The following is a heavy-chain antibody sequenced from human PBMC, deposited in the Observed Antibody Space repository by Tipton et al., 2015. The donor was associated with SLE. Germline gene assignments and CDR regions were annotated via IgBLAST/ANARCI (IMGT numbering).Heavy chain of an antibody. CDR2: IYYSGST. CDR3: ASGYLYYFDY. CDR1: GGSISSYY. V-gene: IGHV4-59*01. Sequence: TLSLTCTVSGGSISSYYWSWIRQPPGKGLEWIGYIYYSGSTTYNPSLKSRVTISVDTSKNQFSLKLSSVTAADTAVYYCASGYLYYFDYWGQGTLVTVSS. J-gene: IGHJ4*02. D-gene: IGHD6-13*01.